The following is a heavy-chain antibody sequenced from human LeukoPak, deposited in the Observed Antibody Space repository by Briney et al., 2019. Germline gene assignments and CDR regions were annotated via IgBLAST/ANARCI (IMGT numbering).Heavy chain of an antibody. CDR2: IIPIFGTA. V-gene: IGHV1-69*13. Sequence: SVKVSCKASGGTFSSYAISWVRQAPGQGLEWMGGIIPIFGTANYAQKFQGRVTTTADESTSTAYMELSSLRSEDTAVYYCARGRDYYDSSYYFDYWGQGTLVTVSS. D-gene: IGHD3-22*01. J-gene: IGHJ4*02. CDR3: ARGRDYYDSSYYFDY. CDR1: GGTFSSYA.